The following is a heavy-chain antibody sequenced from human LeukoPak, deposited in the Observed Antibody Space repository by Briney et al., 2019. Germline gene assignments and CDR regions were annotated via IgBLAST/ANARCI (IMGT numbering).Heavy chain of an antibody. CDR3: AKDQEAVADAFDI. V-gene: IGHV3-23*01. Sequence: PGGSLRLSCAASGFTVSSNYMSWVRQAPGKGLEWVSAISGSGGSTYYADSVKGRFTISRDNSKNTLYLQMNSLRAEDTAVYYCAKDQEAVADAFDIWGQGTMVTVSS. CDR2: ISGSGGST. D-gene: IGHD6-19*01. J-gene: IGHJ3*02. CDR1: GFTVSSNY.